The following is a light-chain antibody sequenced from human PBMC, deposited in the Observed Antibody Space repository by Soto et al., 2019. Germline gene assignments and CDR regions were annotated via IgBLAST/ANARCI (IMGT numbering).Light chain of an antibody. Sequence: QLVLTQSPSASASLGASVKLTCTLSSGHSSYAIAWHQQQPDKGPRYLMKLNSDGSHNKRDGLPDRFSGSSSGAERYLTISSLQSEDEADYCCQTWGTGIRVFGGGTKLTVL. CDR1: SGHSSYA. J-gene: IGLJ3*02. CDR3: QTWGTGIRV. V-gene: IGLV4-69*01. CDR2: LNSDGSH.